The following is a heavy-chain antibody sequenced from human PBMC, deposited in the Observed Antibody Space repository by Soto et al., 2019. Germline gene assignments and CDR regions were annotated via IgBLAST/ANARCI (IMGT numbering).Heavy chain of an antibody. D-gene: IGHD1-1*01. CDR3: ARGRYGDY. J-gene: IGHJ4*02. V-gene: IGHV1-18*01. CDR2: ISAHNGNT. Sequence: QVHLVQSGAEVKKPGASVKGSCKGSGYAFTTYGITWVRQAPGQGLEWMGWISAHNGNTNYAQKPQGRVTVTRDTSTRTAYMELRSLRSDATAVYYCARGRYGDYWGQGARATVSS. CDR1: GYAFTTYG.